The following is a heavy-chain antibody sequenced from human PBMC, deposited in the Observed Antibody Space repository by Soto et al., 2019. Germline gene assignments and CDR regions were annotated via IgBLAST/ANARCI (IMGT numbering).Heavy chain of an antibody. V-gene: IGHV1-18*01. J-gene: IGHJ5*02. CDR3: ARDRRISIAVAGTPWFDP. CDR2: ISAYNGNT. Sequence: ASVKVSCKASGYTFTSYGISWVRQAPGQGLEWMGWISAYNGNTNYARKLQGRVTMTTDTSTSTAYMELRSLRSDDTAVYYCARDRRISIAVAGTPWFDPWGQGTLVTVSS. CDR1: GYTFTSYG. D-gene: IGHD6-19*01.